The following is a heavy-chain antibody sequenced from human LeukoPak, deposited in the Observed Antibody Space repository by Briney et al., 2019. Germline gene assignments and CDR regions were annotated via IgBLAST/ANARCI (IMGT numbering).Heavy chain of an antibody. CDR3: ARHTRGSGYVIDY. CDR2: INWNGGST. CDR1: GFTFSSYS. Sequence: PGGSLRLSCAASGFTFSSYSMNWVRQAPGKGLEWVSGINWNGGSTGYADSVKGRFTISRDNAKNSLYLQMNSLRAEDTALYHCARHTRGSGYVIDYWGQGTLVTVSS. J-gene: IGHJ4*02. V-gene: IGHV3-20*01. D-gene: IGHD5-12*01.